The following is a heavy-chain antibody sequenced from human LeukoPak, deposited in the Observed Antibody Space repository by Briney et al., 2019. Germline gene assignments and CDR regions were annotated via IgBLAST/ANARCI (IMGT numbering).Heavy chain of an antibody. J-gene: IGHJ4*02. D-gene: IGHD3-22*01. CDR3: AKDLGYYYDSSGHFDY. CDR1: GFSFSSYA. CDR2: VSGSGGST. V-gene: IGHV3-23*01. Sequence: GGSLRLSCAASGFSFSSYAMSWVRQGPGKGLEWVSAVSGSGGSTYYADSVKGRFTISRDNSKNTLYLQMNSLRAEDTAVYYCAKDLGYYYDSSGHFDYWGQGTPVTVSS.